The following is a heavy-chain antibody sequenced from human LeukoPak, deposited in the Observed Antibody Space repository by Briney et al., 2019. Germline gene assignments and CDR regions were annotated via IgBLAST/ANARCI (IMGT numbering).Heavy chain of an antibody. CDR1: GFTFSSYG. CDR2: IRYDGSNK. Sequence: GGSLRLSCAASGFTFSSYGMHWVRQAPGKGLEWVAFIRYDGSNKYYADSAKGRFTISRDNSKNTLYLQMNSLRAEDTAVYYCATQTPLRYFDWLLSFDYWGQGTLVTVSS. CDR3: ATQTPLRYFDWLLSFDY. D-gene: IGHD3-9*01. V-gene: IGHV3-30*02. J-gene: IGHJ4*02.